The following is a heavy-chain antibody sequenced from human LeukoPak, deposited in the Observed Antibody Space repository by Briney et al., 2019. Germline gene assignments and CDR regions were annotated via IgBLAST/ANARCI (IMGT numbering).Heavy chain of an antibody. Sequence: PSETLSLTCTVSGASMRGYYWSWIRQAPGKGLEWIGYIYYVGSTNYNPSLKSRVTISQDTSKNQFSLKLNSVTAADTAVYYCATDIGTSLYWYFDLWGRGTLVTVSS. CDR1: GASMRGYY. V-gene: IGHV4-59*01. D-gene: IGHD3-10*01. CDR2: IYYVGST. J-gene: IGHJ2*01. CDR3: ATDIGTSLYWYFDL.